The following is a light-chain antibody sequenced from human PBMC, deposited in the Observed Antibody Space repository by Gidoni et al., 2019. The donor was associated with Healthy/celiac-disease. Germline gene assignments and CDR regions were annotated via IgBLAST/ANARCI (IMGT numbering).Light chain of an antibody. Sequence: DIVMTQSPDSLAASLGERATINCKSSQSVLYRSNNKNYLAWYQQKPGQPPELLIYWASTRESGVPDRFSGSGSGTEFTLTISSLQAEDVAVYYCQQYYSTPFTFGPGTKVDIK. J-gene: IGKJ3*01. CDR3: QQYYSTPFT. V-gene: IGKV4-1*01. CDR2: WAS. CDR1: QSVLYRSNNKNY.